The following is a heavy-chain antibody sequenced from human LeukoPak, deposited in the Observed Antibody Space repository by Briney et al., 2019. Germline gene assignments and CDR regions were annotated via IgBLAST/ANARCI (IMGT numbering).Heavy chain of an antibody. CDR2: ISGSGGST. CDR1: GFTFSSYA. V-gene: IGHV3-23*01. D-gene: IGHD6-13*01. CDR3: AKVGSSSQASPLY. J-gene: IGHJ4*02. Sequence: GGSLRLSCAASGFTFSSYAMSWVRQAPGKGLELVSAISGSGGSTYYADSVKGRFTISRDNSKNTLYLQMNSLRAEDTAVYYCAKVGSSSQASPLYWGQGTLVTVSS.